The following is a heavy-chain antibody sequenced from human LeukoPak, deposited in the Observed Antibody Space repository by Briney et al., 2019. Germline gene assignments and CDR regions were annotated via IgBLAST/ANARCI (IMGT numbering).Heavy chain of an antibody. CDR2: ISNSGSFT. V-gene: IGHV3-23*01. CDR3: ARMVRGVINPCDH. CDR1: GFTFSNYA. J-gene: IGHJ4*02. Sequence: VQPGGSLSLSCAAPGFTFSNYAMSWVRQAPGKGLEWVSAISNSGSFTYFADSVKGRFTISRDNSKNTLFLQMNSLRADDTAVYYCARMVRGVINPCDHWGQGTLVTVSS. D-gene: IGHD3-10*01.